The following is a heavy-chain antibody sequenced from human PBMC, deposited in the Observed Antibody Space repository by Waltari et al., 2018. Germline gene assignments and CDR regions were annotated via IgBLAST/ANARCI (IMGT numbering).Heavy chain of an antibody. J-gene: IGHJ4*02. CDR1: GFPLSSYW. V-gene: IGHV3-74*01. Sequence: EVQLVESGGGLVQRGGSLRLPVAASGFPLSSYWMHWVRQVPGKGLVWVSRINPDGSNINYADAVRGRFTISRDSAKNTLYIKMNRLRAEATAVYYCTKDTFGEYDSWGQGTLVTVSS. CDR2: INPDGSNI. CDR3: TKDTFGEYDS. D-gene: IGHD3-10*01.